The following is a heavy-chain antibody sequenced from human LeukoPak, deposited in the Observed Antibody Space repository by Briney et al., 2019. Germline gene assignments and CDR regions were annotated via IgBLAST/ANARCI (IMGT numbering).Heavy chain of an antibody. CDR2: IYSGGST. J-gene: IGHJ3*02. CDR1: GFTFTSYA. CDR3: ARGPSHTRSEDI. Sequence: GGSLRLSCAASGFTFTSYAMNWVRQAPGKGLEWVSVIYSGGSTYYADSVKGRFTISRDNSKNTLYLQMNSLRAEDTAVYYCARGPSHTRSEDIWGQGTMVTVSS. V-gene: IGHV3-53*01.